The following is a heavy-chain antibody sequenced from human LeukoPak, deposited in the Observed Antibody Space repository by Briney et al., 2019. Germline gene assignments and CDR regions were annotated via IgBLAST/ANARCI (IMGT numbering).Heavy chain of an antibody. J-gene: IGHJ4*02. V-gene: IGHV3-20*04. CDR3: AKSYEEASSSSGPADY. D-gene: IGHD6-6*01. CDR2: ISWNGGLI. Sequence: RPGGSLRLSCAASGFRFADYGVDWVRQTPGKGLEWVAYISWNGGLISYADSVKGRFTISRDNSKNTLYLEVNSLRAEDTAVYYCAKSYEEASSSSGPADYWGQGTLVTVSS. CDR1: GFRFADYG.